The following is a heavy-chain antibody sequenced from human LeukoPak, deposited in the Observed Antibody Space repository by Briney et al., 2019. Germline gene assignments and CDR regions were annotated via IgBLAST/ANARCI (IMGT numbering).Heavy chain of an antibody. CDR3: ARHGGNVYFDY. V-gene: IGHV4-4*09. CDR2: IYTSGST. CDR1: GGSISSYY. Sequence: PSETLSLTCTVSGGSISSYYWSWIRQPPGKGLEWIGYIYTSGSTNYNPSLKSRVTISVDTSKNQFSLKLSSVTAADTAVYYCARHGGNVYFDYWGQGTLVTVSS. D-gene: IGHD4-23*01. J-gene: IGHJ4*02.